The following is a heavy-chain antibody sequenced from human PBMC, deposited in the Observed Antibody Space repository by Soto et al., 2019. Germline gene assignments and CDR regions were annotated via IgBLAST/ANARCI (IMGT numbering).Heavy chain of an antibody. V-gene: IGHV3-33*01. J-gene: IGHJ4*02. CDR3: SRGQLPAATTYFDF. D-gene: IGHD2-15*01. CDR1: GFTFSSYA. CDR2: IWFDGSNK. Sequence: QVHLVESGGGVVQPGGSLRLSCAASGFTFSSYAIHWVRQAPGKGLEWVAIIWFDGSNKYYADSVKGRFSISGDNSKTPLFLQMDSLRAEDTAVYYCSRGQLPAATTYFDFWGQGTLVIVSS.